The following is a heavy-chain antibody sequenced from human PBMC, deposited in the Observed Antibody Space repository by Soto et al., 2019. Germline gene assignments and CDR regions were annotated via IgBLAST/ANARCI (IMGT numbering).Heavy chain of an antibody. J-gene: IGHJ6*02. D-gene: IGHD2-2*02. CDR3: ARGVVPAAIYYYYGMDV. CDR2: ISSSSSYI. Sequence: EVQLVESGGGLVKPGGSLRLSCAASGFTFSSYSMNWVRQAPGKGLEWVSSISSSSSYIYYADSVKGGFTISRDNAKNSLYLQMNSLRAEDTAVYYCARGVVPAAIYYYYGMDVWGQGTTVTVSS. V-gene: IGHV3-21*01. CDR1: GFTFSSYS.